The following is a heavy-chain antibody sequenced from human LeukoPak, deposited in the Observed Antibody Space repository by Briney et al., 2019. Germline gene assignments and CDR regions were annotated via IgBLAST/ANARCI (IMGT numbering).Heavy chain of an antibody. J-gene: IGHJ4*02. Sequence: GGSLRLSCAASGFTFSSYMMNWVRQAPGKGLEWVSSINSGSTYTYYTESVKGRFTVSRGNAKNSLYLQMNSLRDEDTALYYCARNLISVAGELDYWGQGALVTVSS. CDR3: ARNLISVAGELDY. D-gene: IGHD6-19*01. CDR1: GFTFSSYM. V-gene: IGHV3-21*01. CDR2: INSGSTYT.